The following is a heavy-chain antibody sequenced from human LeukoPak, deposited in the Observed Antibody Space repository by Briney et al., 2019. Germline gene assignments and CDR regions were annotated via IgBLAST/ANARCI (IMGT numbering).Heavy chain of an antibody. Sequence: GGSLRLSCAASGFTLSSKYMTWVRQAPDRGLEGVSIIFRSGTTYYADSVEGRFIISRDNSKNMVYLQMNSLRVDDAAVYYCARLDIGETDAFDIWGQGTLVTVSS. D-gene: IGHD3-9*01. CDR1: GFTLSSKY. V-gene: IGHV3-53*01. CDR2: IFRSGTT. J-gene: IGHJ3*02. CDR3: ARLDIGETDAFDI.